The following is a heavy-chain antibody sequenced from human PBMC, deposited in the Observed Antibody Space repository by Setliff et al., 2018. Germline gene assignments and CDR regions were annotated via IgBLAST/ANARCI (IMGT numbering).Heavy chain of an antibody. V-gene: IGHV1-18*01. J-gene: IGHJ4*02. CDR3: SRLVRFCTRTACQRLSGGEF. Sequence: KVSCTTSGYTFNDYGIAWVRQAPGQGLEWMGWISPHTGNTYYTPKLHGRVTLTTDTSASTAYMELRSLGSDDTAVYYCSRLVRFCTRTACQRLSGGEFWGQGTLVTVSS. CDR1: GYTFNDYG. CDR2: ISPHTGNT. D-gene: IGHD2-8*01.